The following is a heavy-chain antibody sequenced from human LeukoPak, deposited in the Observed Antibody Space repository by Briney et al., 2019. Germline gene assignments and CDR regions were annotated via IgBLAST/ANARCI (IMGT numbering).Heavy chain of an antibody. J-gene: IGHJ4*02. CDR1: GYTFTSYA. V-gene: IGHV1-18*01. CDR3: ARSRIAAAPEDY. CDR2: ISAYNGNT. Sequence: GASVKVSCKASGYTFTSYAISWVRQAPGQGLEWMGWISAYNGNTNYAQKLQGRVTITTDTSTRTAYMELSSLRSDDTPVYYCARSRIAAAPEDYWGQRTLVTVSS. D-gene: IGHD6-13*01.